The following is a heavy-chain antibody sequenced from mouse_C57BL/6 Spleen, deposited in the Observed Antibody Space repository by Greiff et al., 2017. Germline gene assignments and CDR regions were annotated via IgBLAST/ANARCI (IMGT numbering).Heavy chain of an antibody. D-gene: IGHD2-4*01. CDR1: GYTFTDYE. CDR2: IDPETGGT. J-gene: IGHJ4*01. V-gene: IGHV1-15*01. CDR3: TRDDYGYAMDY. Sequence: LQESGAELVRPGASVTLSCKASGYTFTDYEMHWVKQTPVHGLEWIGAIDPETGGTAYNQKFKGKAILTADKSSSTAYMELRSLTSEDSAVYYCTRDDYGYAMDYWGQGTSVTVSS.